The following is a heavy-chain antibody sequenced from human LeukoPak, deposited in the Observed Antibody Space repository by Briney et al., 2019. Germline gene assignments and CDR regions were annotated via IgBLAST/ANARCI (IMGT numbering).Heavy chain of an antibody. Sequence: ASVKVSCKASGYTFTGYYMHWVRQAPGQGLEWMGWINPNSGGTNYAQKFQGRVTMTRDTSISTAYMELSRLRSDDTAVYYCARDLVRYCSSTSCPLDAFDIWGQGTMVTVSS. CDR2: INPNSGGT. V-gene: IGHV1-2*02. D-gene: IGHD2-2*01. CDR1: GYTFTGYY. CDR3: ARDLVRYCSSTSCPLDAFDI. J-gene: IGHJ3*02.